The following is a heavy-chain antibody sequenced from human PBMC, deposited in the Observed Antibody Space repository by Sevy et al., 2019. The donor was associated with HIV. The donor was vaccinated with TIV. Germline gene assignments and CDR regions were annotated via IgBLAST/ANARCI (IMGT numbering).Heavy chain of an antibody. V-gene: IGHV3-23*01. CDR2: ISGNGGST. D-gene: IGHD3-22*01. CDR1: GFTFSSYA. CDR3: AKSTRSITVIVVVTPLFDY. J-gene: IGHJ4*02. Sequence: GGSLRLSCAASGFTFSSYAMSWVRQAPGKGLEWVSAISGNGGSTYYADSVKGRFTISIDNSKNTLYQQMNSLRAEETAVYYCAKSTRSITVIVVVTPLFDYWGQGTLVTVSS.